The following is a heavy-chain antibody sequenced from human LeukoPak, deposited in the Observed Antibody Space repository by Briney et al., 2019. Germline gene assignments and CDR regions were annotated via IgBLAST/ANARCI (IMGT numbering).Heavy chain of an antibody. V-gene: IGHV3-23*01. Sequence: PGGSLRLSCAASGFTFTSYGMSWVRQAPGKGLEWVSVITYSGGNTYYADSVKGRFTISRDNSKNTLYLQMNSLRAEDTAVYYCAKDGTGCGGDCYSDYWGQGTLVTVSS. CDR3: AKDGTGCGGDCYSDY. CDR2: ITYSGGNT. CDR1: GFTFTSYG. J-gene: IGHJ4*02. D-gene: IGHD2-21*02.